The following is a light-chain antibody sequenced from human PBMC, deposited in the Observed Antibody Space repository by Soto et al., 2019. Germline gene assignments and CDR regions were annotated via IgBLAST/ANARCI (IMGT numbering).Light chain of an antibody. Sequence: QSALTQPASVSGSPGQSITISCTGTSSNVGSYKLVSWYQQHPGKAPKLMIFEVNKRPSGVSNRFSGSKSGNTASLTISGPKVEDEADYYCCSSGGSPTYVFGTGTKVTVL. CDR1: SSNVGSYKL. V-gene: IGLV2-23*02. CDR2: EVN. CDR3: CSSGGSPTYV. J-gene: IGLJ1*01.